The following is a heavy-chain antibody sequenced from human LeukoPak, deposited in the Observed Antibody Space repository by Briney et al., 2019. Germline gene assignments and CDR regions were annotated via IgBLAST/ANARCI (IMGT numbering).Heavy chain of an antibody. CDR3: TRQGVFGEVDY. CDR1: GFTFSRYS. V-gene: IGHV3-48*01. D-gene: IGHD3-10*02. Sequence: PGGSLGLSCAASGFTFSRYSINWVRQAPGRGLEWVSYIDRTSTPINRTHSVKGRFTVSRDNATSSLYLQMNSLRAEDTAVYYCTRQGVFGEVDYWGQGILVT. J-gene: IGHJ4*02. CDR2: IDRTSTPI.